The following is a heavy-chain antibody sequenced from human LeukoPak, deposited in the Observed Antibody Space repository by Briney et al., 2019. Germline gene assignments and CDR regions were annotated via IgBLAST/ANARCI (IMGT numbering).Heavy chain of an antibody. CDR2: ISWNSGSI. V-gene: IGHV3-9*01. J-gene: IGHJ6*02. CDR3: AKAIAAPYYYGMDV. D-gene: IGHD6-13*01. Sequence: GGSLRLSCAASGFTFDDYAMPWVRHAPGKGLEWVSGISWNSGSIGYADSVKGRFTISRDNAKNSLYLQMNSLRAEDTALYYCAKAIAAPYYYGMDVWGQGTTVTVSS. CDR1: GFTFDDYA.